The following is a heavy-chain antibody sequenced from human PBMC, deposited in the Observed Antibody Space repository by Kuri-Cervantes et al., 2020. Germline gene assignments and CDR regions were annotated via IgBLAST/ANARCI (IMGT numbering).Heavy chain of an antibody. Sequence: GGSLRLSCAASGFTFSSYWMSWVRQAPGKGLEWVSAISGSGGSTYYADSVKGRFTISRDNSKNTLYLQMNSLRAEDTALYYCAKGSGGDYLVYFDYWGQGTLVTVSS. J-gene: IGHJ4*02. CDR2: ISGSGGST. V-gene: IGHV3-23*01. CDR1: GFTFSSYW. CDR3: AKGSGGDYLVYFDY. D-gene: IGHD4-17*01.